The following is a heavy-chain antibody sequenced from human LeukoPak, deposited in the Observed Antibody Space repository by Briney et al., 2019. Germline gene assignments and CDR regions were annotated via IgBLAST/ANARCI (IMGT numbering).Heavy chain of an antibody. J-gene: IGHJ4*02. CDR1: GFTFSSYS. D-gene: IGHD2-15*01. CDR3: ARGDCSGGSCYLSLTTIDY. CDR2: ISSSSNTI. Sequence: GGSLRLSCAASGFTFSSYSMNWVRQAPGRGLEWVSYISSSSNTIYYADSVKGRFTISRDNAKNSLYLQMNSLRAEDTAVYYCARGDCSGGSCYLSLTTIDYWGQGTLVTVSS. V-gene: IGHV3-48*01.